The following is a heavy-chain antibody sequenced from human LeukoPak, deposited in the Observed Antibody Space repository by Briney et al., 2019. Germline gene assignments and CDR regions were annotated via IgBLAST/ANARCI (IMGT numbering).Heavy chain of an antibody. CDR2: IYSGGTT. J-gene: IGHJ4*02. D-gene: IGHD1-26*01. Sequence: GGSLRLSCAASGFTVSSNYMSWVRQAPGKGLEWVSVIYSGGTTYYADSVKGRFTISRDNTDSSLHLQMNSLRAEDTAVYYCARGESWSFDYWGQGILVTVSS. CDR3: ARGESWSFDY. V-gene: IGHV3-53*01. CDR1: GFTVSSNY.